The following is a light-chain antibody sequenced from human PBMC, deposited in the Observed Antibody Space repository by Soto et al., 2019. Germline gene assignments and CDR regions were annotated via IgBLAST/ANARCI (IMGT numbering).Light chain of an antibody. Sequence: TLSVSPGERATLSCRASQSVSSNLAWYQQKPGQTPRLLIYGASTRATGIPARFSGSGSGTEFTLTISSLQSEDFAVYYCQQYNNWPMYTFGQGTKVEIK. J-gene: IGKJ2*01. CDR3: QQYNNWPMYT. CDR1: QSVSSN. CDR2: GAS. V-gene: IGKV3-15*01.